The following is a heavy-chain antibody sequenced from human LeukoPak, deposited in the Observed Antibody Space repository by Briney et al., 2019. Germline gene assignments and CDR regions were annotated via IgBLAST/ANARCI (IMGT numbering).Heavy chain of an antibody. J-gene: IGHJ6*02. CDR3: ARDRTSSSPTPIYYYYGMDV. CDR1: GFTFSSYG. D-gene: IGHD6-6*01. CDR2: IWYDGSNK. Sequence: GGSLRLSCAASGFTFSSYGMHWVRQAPGKGLEWVAVIWYDGSNKYYADSVKGRFTISRDNSKNTLYLQMNSLRAEDTAVYYCARDRTSSSPTPIYYYYGMDVWGQGTTVTVSS. V-gene: IGHV3-33*01.